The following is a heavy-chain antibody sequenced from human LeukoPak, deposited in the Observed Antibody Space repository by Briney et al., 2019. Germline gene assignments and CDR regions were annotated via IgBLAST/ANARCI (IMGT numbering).Heavy chain of an antibody. CDR2: INSDGSST. D-gene: IGHD3-3*01. Sequence: GGSLRLSCAASGFTFSSYWMHWVRQAPGKGLVWVSRINSDGSSTSYADSVKGRFTISRDNAKNTLYLQMNSLRAEDTAVYYCARGSRDYDFWSGYYAPPYYGMDVWGQGTTVTVSS. CDR3: ARGSRDYDFWSGYYAPPYYGMDV. V-gene: IGHV3-74*01. CDR1: GFTFSSYW. J-gene: IGHJ6*02.